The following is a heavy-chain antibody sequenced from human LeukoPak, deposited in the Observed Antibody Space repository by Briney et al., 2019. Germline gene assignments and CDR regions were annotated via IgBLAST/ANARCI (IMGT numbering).Heavy chain of an antibody. J-gene: IGHJ4*02. V-gene: IGHV1-24*01. CDR1: GYTLTELS. D-gene: IGHD5-24*01. CDR2: FDPEDGET. Sequence: ASVKVSCKVSGYTLTELSMHWVRQAPGKGLEWMGGFDPEDGETIYAQKFQGRVTMTRNTSISTAYMELSSLRSEDTAVYYCARVGRDGYNSHWGQGTLVTVSS. CDR3: ARVGRDGYNSH.